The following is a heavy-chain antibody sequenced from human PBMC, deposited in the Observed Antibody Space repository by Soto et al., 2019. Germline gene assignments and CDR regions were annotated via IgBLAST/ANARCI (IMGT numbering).Heavy chain of an antibody. CDR2: IYYSGST. CDR1: GGSISSGGYY. Sequence: PSETLSLTCTVSGGSISSGGYYWSWIRQHPGKGLEWIGYIYYSGSTYYNPSLKSRVTISVDTSKNQFSLKLSSVTAVDTAVYYCARAVGARPYFDYWGQGTLVTVSS. CDR3: ARAVGARPYFDY. J-gene: IGHJ4*02. V-gene: IGHV4-31*03. D-gene: IGHD1-26*01.